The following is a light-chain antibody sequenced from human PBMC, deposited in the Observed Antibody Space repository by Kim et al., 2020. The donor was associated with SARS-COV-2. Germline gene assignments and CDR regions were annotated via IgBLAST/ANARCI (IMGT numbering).Light chain of an antibody. Sequence: QSALTQPASVSGSPGQSITISCTGTSSDVGGYNYVSWYQQHPGKAPKLMIYDVSKRPSGVSNRCSGSKSGNTASLTISGLQAEDEADYYCSSYTSSSTWVFGGGTQLTVL. J-gene: IGLJ3*02. V-gene: IGLV2-14*01. CDR3: SSYTSSSTWV. CDR2: DVS. CDR1: SSDVGGYNY.